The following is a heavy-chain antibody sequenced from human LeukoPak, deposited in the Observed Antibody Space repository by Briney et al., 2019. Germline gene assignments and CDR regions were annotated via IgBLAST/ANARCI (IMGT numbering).Heavy chain of an antibody. J-gene: IGHJ4*02. CDR1: GGTFSSYA. Sequence: GASVKVSCKAAGGTFSSYAVSWGRQAPGQGLEWRGGIIPIFGTANYAQKFQGRVTITADKSTSTAYMQLSSLRSEDTAVYYCAGIQLWSTVRTPFDYWGQGTLVTVSS. CDR2: IIPIFGTA. V-gene: IGHV1-69*06. CDR3: AGIQLWSTVRTPFDY. D-gene: IGHD5-18*01.